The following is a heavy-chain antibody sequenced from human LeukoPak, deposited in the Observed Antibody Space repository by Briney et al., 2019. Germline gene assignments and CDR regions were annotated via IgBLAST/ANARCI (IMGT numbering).Heavy chain of an antibody. D-gene: IGHD4-17*01. J-gene: IGHJ6*03. CDR1: GFTFSSYA. Sequence: RGSLRLSCAASGFTFSSYAMHWVRQAPGKGLEWVAVISYDGSNKYYADSVKGRFTISRDNSKNTLYLQMNSLRAEDTAVYYCARETVTGYYYYYMDVWGKGTTVTVSS. V-gene: IGHV3-30*04. CDR3: ARETVTGYYYYYMDV. CDR2: ISYDGSNK.